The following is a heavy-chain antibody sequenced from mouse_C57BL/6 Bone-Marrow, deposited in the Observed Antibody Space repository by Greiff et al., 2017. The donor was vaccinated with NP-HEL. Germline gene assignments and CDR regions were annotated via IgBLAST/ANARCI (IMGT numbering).Heavy chain of an antibody. V-gene: IGHV1-15*01. J-gene: IGHJ4*01. D-gene: IGHD1-1*01. Sequence: QVQLQQSGAELVRPGASVTLSCKASGYTFTDYEMHWVKQTPVHGLEWIGAIDPETGGTAYNQKFKGKATLPADKSSSTAYMGLRSLTSEDSAVYYCTRWRGIDYYGSSYELDYWGQGTSVTVSS. CDR2: IDPETGGT. CDR3: TRWRGIDYYGSSYELDY. CDR1: GYTFTDYE.